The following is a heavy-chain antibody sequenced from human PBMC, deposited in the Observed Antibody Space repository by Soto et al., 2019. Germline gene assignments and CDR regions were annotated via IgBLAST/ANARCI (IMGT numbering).Heavy chain of an antibody. D-gene: IGHD3-22*01. Sequence: SGTLSLTCTGSGGSISGRCWSWVRPSPGKGLEWIVYFCYTGSTNYNPSLKSRVTISLDRSKTQCSLKLTSVTAADTAVYYCAKSHYDSSGYYIIDHWGQGTLVT. CDR2: FCYTGST. CDR3: AKSHYDSSGYYIIDH. V-gene: IGHV4-59*01. J-gene: IGHJ5*02. CDR1: GGSISGRC.